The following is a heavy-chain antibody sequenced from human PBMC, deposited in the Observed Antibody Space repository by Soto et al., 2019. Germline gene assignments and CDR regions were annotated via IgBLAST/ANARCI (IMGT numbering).Heavy chain of an antibody. D-gene: IGHD3-22*01. CDR1: GGSISSYY. V-gene: IGHV4-59*01. Sequence: PSETLSLTCTVSGGSISSYYWSWIRQPPGKGLEWIGYIYYSGSTTYNPSLRSRVTISVDTSKNQFSLKLSSVTAADTAVYYCARLGHVYYYDSSGYREYFTHWGQVTLVTVS. CDR2: IYYSGST. J-gene: IGHJ1*01. CDR3: ARLGHVYYYDSSGYREYFTH.